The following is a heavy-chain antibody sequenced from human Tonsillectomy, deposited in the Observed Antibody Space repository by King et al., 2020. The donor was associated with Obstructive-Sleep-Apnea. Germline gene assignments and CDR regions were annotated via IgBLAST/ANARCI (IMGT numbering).Heavy chain of an antibody. D-gene: IGHD1-26*01. Sequence: EVQLVESGGGLVQPGGSLRLSCAASGFTFSSYAMSWVRQAPGKGLEWVSAISGSGGSTYYADSVKGRFTISRDNSKNTLNLQMNSLRAEDTAVYYCAKAVLVGATTTNYFDYWGQGTLVTVSS. CDR1: GFTFSSYA. CDR2: ISGSGGST. J-gene: IGHJ4*02. V-gene: IGHV3-23*04. CDR3: AKAVLVGATTTNYFDY.